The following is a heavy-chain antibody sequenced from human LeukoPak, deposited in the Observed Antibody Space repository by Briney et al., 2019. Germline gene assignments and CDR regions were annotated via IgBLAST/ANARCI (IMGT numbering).Heavy chain of an antibody. Sequence: AGTLRLSCAASGFTFSSYYMSWVRQAPGKGLEWVSSISSSGSYIYYADSVKGRFTISRDNAKNSLYLQMNSLRAEDTADYYCARDHAYAFDIWGQGTLVTVSS. CDR2: ISSSGSYI. CDR1: GFTFSSYY. D-gene: IGHD2-2*01. V-gene: IGHV3-21*01. J-gene: IGHJ3*02. CDR3: ARDHAYAFDI.